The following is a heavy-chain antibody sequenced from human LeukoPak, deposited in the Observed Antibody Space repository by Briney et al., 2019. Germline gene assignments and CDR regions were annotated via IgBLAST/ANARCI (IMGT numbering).Heavy chain of an antibody. CDR2: IAYDATNK. D-gene: IGHD6-13*01. V-gene: IGHV3-30*18. Sequence: GGSLRPSCAASGFTFSNYGIHWVRQAPGKGLGWVAVIAYDATNKYYTDSVKGRFTISRDNSKNTLYLQLNSLRAEDTAVYYCAKDQDVAAAGTWGSIDYWGQGTLATVSS. CDR1: GFTFSNYG. J-gene: IGHJ4*02. CDR3: AKDQDVAAAGTWGSIDY.